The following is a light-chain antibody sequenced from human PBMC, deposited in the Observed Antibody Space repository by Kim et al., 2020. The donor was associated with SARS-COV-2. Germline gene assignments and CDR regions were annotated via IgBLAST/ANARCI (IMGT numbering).Light chain of an antibody. CDR1: QNINSH. Sequence: DIQITQSPSSLSASVGDRVTITCRTSQNINSHLNWYHQKPGRAPKLLIYAASTLQGGVPSRFSGSGSETDFTLTISSLQPEDFATYFCQQTYSSPFTFGPGTKVDIK. V-gene: IGKV1-39*01. CDR2: AAS. CDR3: QQTYSSPFT. J-gene: IGKJ3*01.